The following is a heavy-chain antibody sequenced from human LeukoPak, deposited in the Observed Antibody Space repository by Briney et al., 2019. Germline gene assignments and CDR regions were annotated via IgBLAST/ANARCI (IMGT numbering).Heavy chain of an antibody. Sequence: GGSLRLSCAASGFTFSSYPMHWVRQAPGKGLEWVAVISYDGSSKYYADSVQGRFTISRDNSKNTLFLQMNSLRAEDTAVYYCARSYDSGWYVSDHWGQGTLVTVSS. CDR1: GFTFSSYP. V-gene: IGHV3-30*03. J-gene: IGHJ4*02. CDR3: ARSYDSGWYVSDH. CDR2: ISYDGSSK. D-gene: IGHD6-19*01.